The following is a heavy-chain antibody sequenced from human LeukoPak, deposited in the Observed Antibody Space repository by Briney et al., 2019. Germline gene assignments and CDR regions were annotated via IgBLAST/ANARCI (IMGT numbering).Heavy chain of an antibody. D-gene: IGHD6-19*01. CDR3: AKSGVQWLVRGAVDY. CDR1: GFTFTNYA. CDR2: IDGSGSGT. Sequence: GGSLRLSCVASGFTFTNYAMNWARQAPGKGLEWVSGIDGSGSGTYDADSVKGRFTISRDNSKNTLFLQLNSLRAEDMAIYYCAKSGVQWLVRGAVDYWGQGTLVTVSS. J-gene: IGHJ4*02. V-gene: IGHV3-23*01.